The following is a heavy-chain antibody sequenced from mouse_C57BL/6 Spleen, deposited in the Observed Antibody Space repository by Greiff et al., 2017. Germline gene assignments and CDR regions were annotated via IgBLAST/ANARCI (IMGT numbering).Heavy chain of an antibody. V-gene: IGHV1-50*01. CDR2: IDPSDSYT. CDR3: ARSDSSGYVERD. CDR1: GYTFTSYW. Sequence: QVQLQQPGAELVKPGASVKLSCKASGYTFTSYWMQWVKQRPGQGLEWIGEIDPSDSYTNYNQKFKGKATLTVDTSSSTAYMQLSSLTSEDSAVYYCARSDSSGYVERDWGQGTTLTVSS. J-gene: IGHJ2*01. D-gene: IGHD3-2*02.